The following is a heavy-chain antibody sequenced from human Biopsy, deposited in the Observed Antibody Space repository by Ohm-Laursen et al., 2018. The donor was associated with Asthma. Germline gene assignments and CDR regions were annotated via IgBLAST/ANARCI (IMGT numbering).Heavy chain of an antibody. D-gene: IGHD2-15*01. J-gene: IGHJ4*02. CDR1: GVSIRSYY. V-gene: IGHV4-59*01. Sequence: GTLSLTCTVSGVSIRSYYWTWIRQPPGKGLEWIGNIHYSGSTYSNPSLKSRVTIPVDTSKKQISLRLSSVIAADTAVYCCAGFCSGGNCHDHWGQGTLVTVSS. CDR3: AGFCSGGNCHDH. CDR2: IHYSGST.